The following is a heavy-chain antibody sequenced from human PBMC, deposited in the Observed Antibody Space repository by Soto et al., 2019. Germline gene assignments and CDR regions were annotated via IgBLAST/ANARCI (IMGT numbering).Heavy chain of an antibody. D-gene: IGHD3-22*01. Sequence: PGGSLRLSCTASGIIFSNTWINWVRQAPGKGLEWVGRIKSNTDGGTTDYATPVKGRFALSRDDSQNTLYLQMTGLKAEDTAVYYCATAPTRNYYDNNGPMGNWRQGTRVAVSS. V-gene: IGHV3-15*01. CDR2: IKSNTDGGTT. CDR1: GIIFSNTW. CDR3: ATAPTRNYYDNNGPMGN. J-gene: IGHJ4*02.